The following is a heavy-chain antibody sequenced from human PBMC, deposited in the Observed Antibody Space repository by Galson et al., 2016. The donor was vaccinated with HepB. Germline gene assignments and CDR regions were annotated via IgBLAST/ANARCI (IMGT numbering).Heavy chain of an antibody. Sequence: SLRLSCAASGFTFNAHWMNWVRQAPGKGLEWVANIRGDEIVSYYAESVRGRFTISSDNAKNSLYLQMNGLRVNETAVYYCSREMTGSYFDWGQGTLVPVSS. V-gene: IGHV3-7*01. D-gene: IGHD3-10*01. CDR1: GFTFNAHW. CDR3: SREMTGSYFD. CDR2: IRGDEIVS. J-gene: IGHJ4*02.